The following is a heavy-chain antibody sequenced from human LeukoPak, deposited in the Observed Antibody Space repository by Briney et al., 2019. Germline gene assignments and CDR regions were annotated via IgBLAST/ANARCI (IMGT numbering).Heavy chain of an antibody. CDR3: ARKVGATIHFDY. Sequence: ALVKVSCKASGYTFTGYYMHWARQAPGQGLEWMGWINPNSGGTNYAQKFQGRVTMTRDTSISTAYMELSRLRSDDTAVYYCARKVGATIHFDYWGQGTLVTVSS. J-gene: IGHJ4*02. CDR2: INPNSGGT. CDR1: GYTFTGYY. D-gene: IGHD5-12*01. V-gene: IGHV1-2*02.